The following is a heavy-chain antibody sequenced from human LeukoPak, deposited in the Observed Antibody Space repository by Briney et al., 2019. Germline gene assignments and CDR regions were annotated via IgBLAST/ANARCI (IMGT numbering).Heavy chain of an antibody. J-gene: IGHJ5*02. Sequence: SVKVSCKASGGTFSSYAISWVRQAPGQGLEWMRRIIPIFGIANYAQKFQGRVTITADKSTSTAYMELSSLRSEDTAVYYCARGQKEYSSSSATQRFDPWGQGTLVTVSS. CDR3: ARGQKEYSSSSATQRFDP. V-gene: IGHV1-69*04. CDR1: GGTFSSYA. CDR2: IIPIFGIA. D-gene: IGHD6-6*01.